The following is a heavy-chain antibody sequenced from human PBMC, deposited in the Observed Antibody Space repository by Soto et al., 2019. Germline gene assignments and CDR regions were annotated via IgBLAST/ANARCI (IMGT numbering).Heavy chain of an antibody. V-gene: IGHV4-39*01. D-gene: IGHD6-19*01. J-gene: IGHJ2*01. CDR1: GGSISSSSYY. CDR3: ARHAGYSSGWYWGWYFDL. Sequence: QLQLQESGPGLVKPSETLSLTCTVSGGSISSSSYYWGWIRQPPGKGLEWIGSIYYSGSTYYNPSLKSRVTISVDTSKNQFSLKLSSVTAADTAEYYCARHAGYSSGWYWGWYFDLWGRGTLVTVSS. CDR2: IYYSGST.